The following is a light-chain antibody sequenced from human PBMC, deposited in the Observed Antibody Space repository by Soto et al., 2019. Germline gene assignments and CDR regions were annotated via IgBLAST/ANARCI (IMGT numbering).Light chain of an antibody. CDR2: GAS. CDR3: QQYNNWPIT. Sequence: EGARTHSTATLSGSPGERAILSCRASQSVSSNLAWYQQKPGQAPRLLIYGASTRATGIPARFSGSGSGTEFTLTISSLQSEDFAVYYCQQYNNWPITCGQGTRLDI. V-gene: IGKV3-15*01. CDR1: QSVSSN. J-gene: IGKJ5*01.